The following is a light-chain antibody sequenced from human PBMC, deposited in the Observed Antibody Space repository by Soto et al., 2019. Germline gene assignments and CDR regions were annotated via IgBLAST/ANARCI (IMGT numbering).Light chain of an antibody. Sequence: QSALTQPASVSGSPGQSITISCTGTISAVGSYNLVSWYQQHPGKAPKLMIYEGSKRPSGVSNRFSGSKSGNTASLTISGLQADDEADYCCCSYAGSSSLVFGTGTKLTVL. CDR2: EGS. CDR3: CSYAGSSSLV. V-gene: IGLV2-23*01. CDR1: ISAVGSYNL. J-gene: IGLJ1*01.